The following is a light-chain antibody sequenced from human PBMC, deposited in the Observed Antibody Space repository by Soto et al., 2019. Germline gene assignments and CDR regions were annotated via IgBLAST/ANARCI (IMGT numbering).Light chain of an antibody. CDR1: SGYSNYK. CDR3: GADHGRGSTSVYV. CDR2: VGTGGIVG. V-gene: IGLV9-49*01. Sequence: QSVLTQPPSASASLGASVTLTCTLSSGYSNYKVDWYQQRPGKGPRFVMRVGTGGIVGSKGDGIPDRFSVLGSGLNRYLTIKNIQEEEESDNPCGADHGRGSTSVYVFGTGTKLTVL. J-gene: IGLJ1*01.